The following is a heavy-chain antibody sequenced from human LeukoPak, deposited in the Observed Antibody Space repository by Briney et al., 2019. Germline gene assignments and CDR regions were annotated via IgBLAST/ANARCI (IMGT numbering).Heavy chain of an antibody. CDR1: YHSVSIVV. Sequence: DLVKASGYPAYHSVSIVVTTSGPQAPGPRVEWMGWISAKNGNTNYAQKLQGRVTMTTDTSTSTTYMELRSLRSDDTAVYYCGGNIGAAGNVIGWGQGTLVTVSS. CDR3: GGNIGAAGNVIG. D-gene: IGHD6-13*01. V-gene: IGHV1-18*01. CDR2: ISAKNGNT. J-gene: IGHJ4*02.